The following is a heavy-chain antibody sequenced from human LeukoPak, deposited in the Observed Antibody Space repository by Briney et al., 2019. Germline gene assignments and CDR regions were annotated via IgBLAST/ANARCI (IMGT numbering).Heavy chain of an antibody. Sequence: GGSLRLSCAASGFTFSSYSMNWVRQAPGKGLEWVSYISSSSSTIYYADSVKGRFTISRDNSKNTLYLQMNSLRAEDTAVYYCASDKNGDYRDWGQGTLVTVSS. V-gene: IGHV3-48*01. CDR3: ASDKNGDYRD. CDR2: ISSSSSTI. J-gene: IGHJ4*02. CDR1: GFTFSSYS. D-gene: IGHD4-17*01.